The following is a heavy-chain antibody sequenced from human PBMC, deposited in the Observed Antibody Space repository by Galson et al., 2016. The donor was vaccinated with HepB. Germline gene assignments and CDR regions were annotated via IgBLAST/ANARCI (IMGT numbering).Heavy chain of an antibody. CDR3: ARQGDDYGLAY. CDR2: IFPRDFET. V-gene: IGHV5-51*01. CDR1: GYIFNSYW. J-gene: IGHJ4*02. D-gene: IGHD4-17*01. Sequence: QSGAEVKKPGESLKISCKGSGYIFNSYWIGWVRQMPGKGLEWMGIIFPRDFETRYSPSSKGRVTISADMSLSTAYLQWNSLKASDTAIYYCARQGDDYGLAYWGQGALVTVSS.